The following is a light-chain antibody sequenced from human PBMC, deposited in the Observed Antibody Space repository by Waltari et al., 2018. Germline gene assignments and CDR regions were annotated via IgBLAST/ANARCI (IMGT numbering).Light chain of an antibody. CDR2: DAS. CDR1: QSVSTY. V-gene: IGKV3-11*01. J-gene: IGKJ4*01. Sequence: EIVLTQSPATLSLSPGERATLSCRASQSVSTYLAWYQQKPGQAPRVLIYDASNRATGIPARFSGSGSGTDFTLTISSLDSEDFAVYYCQQRSDWPLTFGGGTKVEIK. CDR3: QQRSDWPLT.